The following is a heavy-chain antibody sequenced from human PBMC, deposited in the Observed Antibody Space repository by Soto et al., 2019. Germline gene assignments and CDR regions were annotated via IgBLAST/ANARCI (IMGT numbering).Heavy chain of an antibody. Sequence: EVQLVESGGGLVQPGGSLRLSCAASGFTFSSYWMSWVRQAPGKGLEWVANIKRDGSEKYYVDSVKGRFTISRDNAKNSPYLQMNSLRAADTAVYYCARCLGGSYSYYVDYWGQGTLVTVSS. J-gene: IGHJ4*02. CDR1: GFTFSSYW. CDR2: IKRDGSEK. CDR3: ARCLGGSYSYYVDY. D-gene: IGHD1-26*01. V-gene: IGHV3-7*03.